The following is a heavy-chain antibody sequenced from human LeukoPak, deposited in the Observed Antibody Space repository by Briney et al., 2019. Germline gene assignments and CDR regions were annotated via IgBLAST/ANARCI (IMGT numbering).Heavy chain of an antibody. V-gene: IGHV3-23*01. CDR3: AKDLGTTNLWRAFDY. J-gene: IGHJ4*02. CDR2: ISGSGGST. CDR1: GFTFSSYA. D-gene: IGHD3-3*01. Sequence: GGSLRLSCAASGFTFSSYAMSWVRQAPGKGLEWVSGISGSGGSTYYTDSVKGRFTISRDNSKNTLYLQMNSLRAEDTAVYYCAKDLGTTNLWRAFDYWGQGTLVTVSS.